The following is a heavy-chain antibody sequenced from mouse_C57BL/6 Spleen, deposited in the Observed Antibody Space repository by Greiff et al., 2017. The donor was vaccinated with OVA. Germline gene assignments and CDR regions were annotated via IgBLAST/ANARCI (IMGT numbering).Heavy chain of an antibody. CDR2: IDPSDSET. Sequence: QVQLQQPGAELVRPGSSVKLSCKASGYTFTSYWMHWVKQRPIQGLEWIGNIDPSDSETHYNQKFKDKATLTVDKSSSTAYMQLSSLTSEDSAVYYWARRNSNYSYFDVWGTGTTVTVSS. CDR3: ARRNSNYSYFDV. D-gene: IGHD2-5*01. CDR1: GYTFTSYW. J-gene: IGHJ1*03. V-gene: IGHV1-52*01.